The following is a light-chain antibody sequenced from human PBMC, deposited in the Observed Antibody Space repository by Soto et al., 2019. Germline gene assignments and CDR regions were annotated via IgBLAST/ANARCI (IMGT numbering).Light chain of an antibody. CDR2: DAS. CDR3: QQRYNWPWP. CDR1: QSIRHF. J-gene: IGKJ1*01. V-gene: IGKV3-11*01. Sequence: EIVLTQSPATLSLSPGERATLSCRASQSIRHFLGWYQQKPGQAPRLLIYDASNRATGIPPRFSGSGSGTDFTLTISSLEPEDFAVYFCQQRYNWPWPFGQGTKV.